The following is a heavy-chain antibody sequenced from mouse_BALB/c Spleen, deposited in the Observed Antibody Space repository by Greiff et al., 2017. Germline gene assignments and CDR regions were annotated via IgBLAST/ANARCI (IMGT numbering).Heavy chain of an antibody. D-gene: IGHD1-2*01. J-gene: IGHJ4*01. CDR3: ARGTLTTATYAMDY. CDR2: ISSGSSTI. V-gene: IGHV5-17*02. CDR1: GFTFSSFG. Sequence: EVQLVESGGGLVKPGGSLKLSCAASGFTFSSFGMHWVRQAPEKGLEWVAYISSGSSTIYYADTVKGRFTISRDNPKNTLFLQMTSLRSEDTAMYYCARGTLTTATYAMDYWGQGTSVTVSS.